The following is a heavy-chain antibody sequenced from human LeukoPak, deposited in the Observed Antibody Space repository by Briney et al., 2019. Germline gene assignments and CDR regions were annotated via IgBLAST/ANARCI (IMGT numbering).Heavy chain of an antibody. CDR2: ISSSSRYI. CDR1: GFTFSTYT. CDR3: ARARNYYDSSGYLDC. V-gene: IGHV3-21*01. Sequence: GGSLRLSCAASGFTFSTYTMNWVPQAPGKGLEWVSSISSSSRYIFYADSIKGRFTISRDNAKNSLYLQVNSLRAEDTAVYYCARARNYYDSSGYLDCWGQGTQVTVSS. J-gene: IGHJ4*02. D-gene: IGHD3-22*01.